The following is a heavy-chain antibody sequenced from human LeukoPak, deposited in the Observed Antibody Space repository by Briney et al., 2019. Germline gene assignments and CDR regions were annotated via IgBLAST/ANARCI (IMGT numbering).Heavy chain of an antibody. CDR1: GFTFDDYA. CDR3: AKDAGDRYYYDSSGYLPCDAFDI. Sequence: GRSLRLSCAASGFTFDDYAMHWVRQAPGKGLEWVSGISWNSGSIGYADSVKGRFTISRDNAKNFLYLQMNSLRAEDTASYYCAKDAGDRYYYDSSGYLPCDAFDIWGQGTMVTVSS. D-gene: IGHD3-22*01. J-gene: IGHJ3*02. CDR2: ISWNSGSI. V-gene: IGHV3-9*01.